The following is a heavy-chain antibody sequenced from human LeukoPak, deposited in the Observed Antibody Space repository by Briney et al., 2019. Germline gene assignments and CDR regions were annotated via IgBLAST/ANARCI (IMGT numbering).Heavy chain of an antibody. D-gene: IGHD3-10*01. CDR3: ARALPPLGTMVRD. CDR2: IYYSGST. J-gene: IGHJ4*02. Sequence: SETLSLTCTVSGGSISSYYWSWIRQPPGRGLELIGYIYYSGSTNYNPSLKSRVTISVDTSKNQFSLKLSSVTAADTAVYYCARALPPLGTMVRDWGQGTLVTVSS. V-gene: IGHV4-59*01. CDR1: GGSISSYY.